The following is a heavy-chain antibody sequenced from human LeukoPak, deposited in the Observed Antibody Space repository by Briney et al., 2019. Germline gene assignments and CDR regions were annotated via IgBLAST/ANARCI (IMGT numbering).Heavy chain of an antibody. CDR1: GGSISSSSYY. V-gene: IGHV4-39*07. D-gene: IGHD3-3*01. CDR3: ARDVRLPYDFWSGYHNWFDP. Sequence: SETLSLTCTVSGGSISSSSYYWGWIRQPPGKGLEWIGSIYYSGSTYYNPSLKSRVTISVDTSKNQFSLRLSSVTAADTAVYYCARDVRLPYDFWSGYHNWFDPWGQGTLVTVSS. J-gene: IGHJ5*02. CDR2: IYYSGST.